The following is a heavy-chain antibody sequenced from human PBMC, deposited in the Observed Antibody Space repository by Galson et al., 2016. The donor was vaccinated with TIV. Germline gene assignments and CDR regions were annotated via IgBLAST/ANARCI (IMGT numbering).Heavy chain of an antibody. J-gene: IGHJ4*02. CDR1: GFTFSSFA. D-gene: IGHD3-22*01. CDR2: ISAGGGRT. Sequence: SLRLSCAASGFTFSSFAMSWVRQAPGKGLEWVSRISAGGGRTNYADSVKGRFTISRDNPKNPLYRQMSSLSADDTAVYFCARMDSSGFDYVRRFDFWGQGTLATVSS. CDR3: ARMDSSGFDYVRRFDF. V-gene: IGHV3-23*01.